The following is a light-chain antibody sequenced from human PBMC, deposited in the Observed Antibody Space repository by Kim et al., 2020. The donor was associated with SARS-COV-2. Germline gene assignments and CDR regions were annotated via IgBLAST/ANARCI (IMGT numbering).Light chain of an antibody. Sequence: GQSITISCPGTSSDVGGYNYVSWYQQHPGKAPNLTIYDVSKRPSGVSNRFSGSKSGNTASLTISGLQAEDEADYYCNAYTSSNTYVFGTGNKVTVL. V-gene: IGLV2-14*04. CDR2: DVS. CDR3: NAYTSSNTYV. J-gene: IGLJ1*01. CDR1: SSDVGGYNY.